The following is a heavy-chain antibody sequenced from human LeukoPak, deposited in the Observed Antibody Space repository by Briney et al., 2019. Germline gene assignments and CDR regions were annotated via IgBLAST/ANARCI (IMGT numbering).Heavy chain of an antibody. J-gene: IGHJ3*02. CDR2: INSDGSST. CDR1: GFTFSSYW. CDR3: ARGGRDYALKGAFDI. V-gene: IGHV3-74*01. D-gene: IGHD1-26*01. Sequence: PGGSLRPFCAASGFTFSSYWMHWVRQAPGKGLVWVSRINSDGSSTSYADSVKGRFTISRDNAKNTLYLQMNSLRAEDTAVYYCARGGRDYALKGAFDIWGQGTMVTVSS.